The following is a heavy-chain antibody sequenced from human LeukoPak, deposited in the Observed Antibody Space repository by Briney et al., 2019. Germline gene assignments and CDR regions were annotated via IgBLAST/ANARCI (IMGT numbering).Heavy chain of an antibody. V-gene: IGHV1-69*13. CDR2: IIPIFGTA. J-gene: IGHJ6*03. Sequence: ASVKVSCKASGGTFSSYAISWVRQAPGQGLEWMGGIIPIFGTANYAQKFQGRVTITADESTSTAYMELSSLRSEDTAVYYCARGLKSSSWYEHREYYMDVWGKGTTVTVSS. CDR1: GGTFSSYA. D-gene: IGHD6-13*01. CDR3: ARGLKSSSWYEHREYYMDV.